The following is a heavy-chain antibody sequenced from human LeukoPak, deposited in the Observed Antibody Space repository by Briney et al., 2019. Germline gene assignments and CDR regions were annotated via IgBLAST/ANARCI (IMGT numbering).Heavy chain of an antibody. Sequence: RGSLRLSCAVSGFTFSSYGMHWVRQAPGKGLEWVSVWYSDGRTKYADSVRGRFIISRDNSKNTLYLQMNSLRAEDTAVYYCAREGRGYTYGYNDAFDLWGQGTMVTVSS. J-gene: IGHJ3*01. V-gene: IGHV3-53*01. CDR2: WYSDGRT. CDR1: GFTFSSYG. CDR3: AREGRGYTYGYNDAFDL. D-gene: IGHD5-18*01.